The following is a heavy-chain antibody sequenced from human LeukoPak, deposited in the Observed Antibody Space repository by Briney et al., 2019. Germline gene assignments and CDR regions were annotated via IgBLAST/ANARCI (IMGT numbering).Heavy chain of an antibody. D-gene: IGHD2-2*01. CDR2: IYNSENT. CDR3: ARDTSLGMPQWFDP. CDR1: GGFISSYY. Sequence: SETLSLTCTVSGGFISSYYWSWIRQPPGKGLEWIAYIYNSENTKYNPSLKSRVTISVDTSKNQFSLKLRSVTAADTAVYYCARDTSLGMPQWFDPWGQGAPVTVSS. V-gene: IGHV4-59*01. J-gene: IGHJ5*02.